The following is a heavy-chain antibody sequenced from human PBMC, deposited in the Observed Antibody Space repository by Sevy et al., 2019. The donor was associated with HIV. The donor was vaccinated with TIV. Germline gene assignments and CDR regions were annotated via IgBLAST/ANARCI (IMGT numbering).Heavy chain of an antibody. CDR3: GRETDNSARGFDP. D-gene: IGHD4-4*01. J-gene: IGHJ5*02. CDR2: IWHDGSNK. V-gene: IGHV3-33*01. CDR1: GFTFNFHG. Sequence: GGSLRLSCAASGFTFNFHGMHWVRQAPGKGLEWVAFIWHDGSNKYMADSVKGRFTISRDNSKNTLFLQMNSLIVEDTAVYYCGRETDNSARGFDPWGQGTLVTVSS.